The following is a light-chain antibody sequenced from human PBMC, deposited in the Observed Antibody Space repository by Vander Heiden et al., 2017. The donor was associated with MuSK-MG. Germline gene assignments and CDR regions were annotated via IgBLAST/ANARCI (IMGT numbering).Light chain of an antibody. CDR1: STDVASFNR. V-gene: IGLV2-18*02. Sequence: QSALTQPPSVSGSPGQSVTISCTGISTDVASFNRVSWYQQPPGPAPRLIIYEVTNRPSGVPDRFSGSKSGNTASLSISGLQAEDEADYFCSSSTPTGTLVFGGGTKLTVL. CDR2: EVT. CDR3: SSSTPTGTLV. J-gene: IGLJ2*01.